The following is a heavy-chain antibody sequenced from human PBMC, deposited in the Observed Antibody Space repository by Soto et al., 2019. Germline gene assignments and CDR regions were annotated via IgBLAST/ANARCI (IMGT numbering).Heavy chain of an antibody. CDR3: ARGSYYYDISGYWGSAFDI. V-gene: IGHV1-18*01. J-gene: IGHJ3*02. Sequence: ASVKVSCKASGYTFTSYGISWVRQAPGQGLEWMGWISAYNGNTNYAQKLQGRVTMTTDTSTSTAYMELRSLRSDDTAVYYCARGSYYYDISGYWGSAFDIWAQGTMVTVSS. CDR1: GYTFTSYG. CDR2: ISAYNGNT. D-gene: IGHD3-22*01.